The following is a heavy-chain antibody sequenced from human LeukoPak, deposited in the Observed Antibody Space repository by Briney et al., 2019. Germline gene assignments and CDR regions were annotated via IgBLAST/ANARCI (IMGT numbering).Heavy chain of an antibody. J-gene: IGHJ4*02. CDR3: ARDETGGHFEN. CDR1: GFTFSDYY. V-gene: IGHV3-11*04. Sequence: GGSLRLSCAASGFTFSDYYMSWLRQAPGKGLEWVSYISSSGSTIYYADSVKGRFTISRDNAKNSLYLQMNSLRVDDTAVYYCARDETGGHFENWGQGTLVTVSS. CDR2: ISSSGSTI. D-gene: IGHD3-10*01.